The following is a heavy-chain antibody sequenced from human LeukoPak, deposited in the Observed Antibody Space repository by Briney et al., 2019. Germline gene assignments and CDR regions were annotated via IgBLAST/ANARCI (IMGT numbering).Heavy chain of an antibody. CDR2: IIPIFGTA. Sequence: GASVTVSCTASGGTFSSYAISWVRQAPGQGLEWMGGIIPIFGTANYAQKFQGRVTITADESTSTAYMELSSLRSEDTAVYYCAREHPYGSGSYSTHYFDYWGQGTLVTVSS. CDR3: AREHPYGSGSYSTHYFDY. V-gene: IGHV1-69*13. CDR1: GGTFSSYA. D-gene: IGHD3-10*01. J-gene: IGHJ4*02.